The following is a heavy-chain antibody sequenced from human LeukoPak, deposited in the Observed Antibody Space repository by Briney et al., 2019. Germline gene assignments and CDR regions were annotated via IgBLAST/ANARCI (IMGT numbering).Heavy chain of an antibody. Sequence: GGSLRLSCAASGFTFSSYGMHWVRQAPGKGLEWVAFIRYDGTNKYYADSVKGRFTISRDNSKNTLYLQMNSLRVEDTAVYYCAKGKGSGSDLFYSYYYMDVWGKGTTVTVSS. D-gene: IGHD1-26*01. CDR2: IRYDGTNK. CDR1: GFTFSSYG. CDR3: AKGKGSGSDLFYSYYYMDV. V-gene: IGHV3-30*02. J-gene: IGHJ6*03.